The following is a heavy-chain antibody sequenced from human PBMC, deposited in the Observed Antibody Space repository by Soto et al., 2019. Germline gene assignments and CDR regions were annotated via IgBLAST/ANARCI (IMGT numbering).Heavy chain of an antibody. V-gene: IGHV4-34*01. CDR3: ARGLDTFSYYYGSGSPAQLHFDY. CDR1: GGSFSGYY. CDR2: INHSGST. J-gene: IGHJ4*02. D-gene: IGHD3-10*01. Sequence: SETLSLTCAVYGGSFSGYYWSWIRQPPGKGLEWIGEINHSGSTNYNPSLKSRVTISVDTSKNQFSLKLSSVTAADTAVYYCARGLDTFSYYYGSGSPAQLHFDYWGQGTLVTVSS.